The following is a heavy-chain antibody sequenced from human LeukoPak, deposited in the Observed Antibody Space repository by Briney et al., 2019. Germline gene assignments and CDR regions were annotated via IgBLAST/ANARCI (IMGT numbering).Heavy chain of an antibody. Sequence: ASVKVSCKASGYTFTGYYMHWVRQAPGQGLEWMGWINPNSGGTNYAQKFQGRVTMTRDTSISTAYMELSRLRSDDTAVYYCAREDGAVAGTGFDYWGQGTLVTVSS. J-gene: IGHJ4*02. CDR1: GYTFTGYY. CDR2: INPNSGGT. CDR3: AREDGAVAGTGFDY. D-gene: IGHD6-19*01. V-gene: IGHV1-2*02.